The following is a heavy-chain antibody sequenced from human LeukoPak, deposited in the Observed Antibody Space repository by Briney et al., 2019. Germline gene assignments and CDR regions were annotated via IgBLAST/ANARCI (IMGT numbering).Heavy chain of an antibody. Sequence: GESLKISCKGGGYSFTNYWIVWVRQMPGKGLEFMGILYPGDSDTRYSPSFQGQVTISADKSISTAYLQWSSLKASDTAMYYCARHETGPYFDYWGQGTLVTVSS. J-gene: IGHJ4*02. V-gene: IGHV5-51*01. CDR3: ARHETGPYFDY. D-gene: IGHD1-1*01. CDR1: GYSFTNYW. CDR2: LYPGDSDT.